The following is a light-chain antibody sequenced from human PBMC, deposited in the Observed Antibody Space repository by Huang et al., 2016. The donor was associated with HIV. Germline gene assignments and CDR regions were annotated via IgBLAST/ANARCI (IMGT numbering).Light chain of an antibody. Sequence: EKVMTQSPATLSVSPGERATLSCRASQSVSSNLAWYQQKPGQAPRLLMYGASTRATGSPARFSVSGSGTEFTLTISSRQSEDFAVYYCQQYNNWPWTFGQGTKVEIK. CDR2: GAS. CDR1: QSVSSN. CDR3: QQYNNWPWT. J-gene: IGKJ1*01. V-gene: IGKV3-15*01.